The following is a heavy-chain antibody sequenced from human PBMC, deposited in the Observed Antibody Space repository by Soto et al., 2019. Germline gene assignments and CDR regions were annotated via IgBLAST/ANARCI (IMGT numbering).Heavy chain of an antibody. CDR3: ARTITYYYDSSGYYFDY. V-gene: IGHV4-30-2*01. J-gene: IGHJ4*02. D-gene: IGHD3-22*01. Sequence: LALTCAVSGGSISSGGYSWSWIRQPPGKGLEWIGYIYHSGSTYYNPSLKSRVTISVDRSKNQFSLKLSSVTAADTAVYYCARTITYYYDSSGYYFDYWGQGTLVTVSS. CDR1: GGSISSGGYS. CDR2: IYHSGST.